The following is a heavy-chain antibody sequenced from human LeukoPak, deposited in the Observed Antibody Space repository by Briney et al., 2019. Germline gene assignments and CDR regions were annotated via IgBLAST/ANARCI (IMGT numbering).Heavy chain of an antibody. Sequence: PSETLSLTCAVSGGSISSGGYYWSWIRQHPGKGLEWIGYIYYSGSTYYNPSLKSRVTISVDTSKNQFSLKLSSVTAADTAVYYCAATRRKYRQTGDNWFDPWGQGTLVTVSS. CDR1: GGSISSGGYY. CDR2: IYYSGST. D-gene: IGHD2-2*01. J-gene: IGHJ5*02. CDR3: AATRRKYRQTGDNWFDP. V-gene: IGHV4-31*11.